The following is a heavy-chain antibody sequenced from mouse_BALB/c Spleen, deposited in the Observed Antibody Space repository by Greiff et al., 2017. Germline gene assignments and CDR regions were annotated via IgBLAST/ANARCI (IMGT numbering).Heavy chain of an antibody. Sequence: VQLKESGGGLVKPGGSLKLSCAASGFTFSSYAMSWVRQSPEKRLEWVAEISSGGSYTYYPDTVTGRFTISRDNAKNTLYLEMSSLRSEDTAMYYCARERGLYYAWGQGTLVTVSA. CDR2: ISSGGSYT. V-gene: IGHV5-9-4*01. CDR1: GFTFSSYA. D-gene: IGHD2-1*01. CDR3: ARERGLYYA. J-gene: IGHJ3*01.